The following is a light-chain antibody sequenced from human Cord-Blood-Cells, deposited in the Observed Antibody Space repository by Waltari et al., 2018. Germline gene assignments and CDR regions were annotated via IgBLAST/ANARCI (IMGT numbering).Light chain of an antibody. CDR3: KQYTSY. CDR1: QSISSW. Sequence: DIQMTQAPSTLSASVGSRVTITCRASQSISSWWDWYQLKAGKALKLLIYDAYSLESGFPCRFSGSGDGTEFTITISGQQPDDFATYYCKQYTSYFGQGTKLEIK. V-gene: IGKV1-5*01. J-gene: IGKJ2*01. CDR2: DAY.